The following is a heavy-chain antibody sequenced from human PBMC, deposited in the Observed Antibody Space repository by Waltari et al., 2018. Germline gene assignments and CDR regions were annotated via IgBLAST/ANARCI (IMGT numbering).Heavy chain of an antibody. CDR2: IYTSGNT. Sequence: QVQLQESGPGLVKPSETLSLTCTVSGDSISSYHWSWIRQPAGKGLEWIGRIYTSGNTHCNPSLKSRVTMSVDMSKNQFSLKLSSVTAADTAVYYCAKDGGWYPDYWGQGTLVTVSS. D-gene: IGHD6-19*01. J-gene: IGHJ4*02. V-gene: IGHV4-4*07. CDR3: AKDGGWYPDY. CDR1: GDSISSYH.